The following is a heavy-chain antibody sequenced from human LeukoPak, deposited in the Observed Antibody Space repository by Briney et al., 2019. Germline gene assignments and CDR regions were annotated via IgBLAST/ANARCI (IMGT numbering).Heavy chain of an antibody. V-gene: IGHV3-23*01. J-gene: IGHJ4*02. CDR3: ANARSYTDY. D-gene: IGHD3-10*01. CDR1: GFTFSSFA. CDR2: ITGNGGST. Sequence: PGGSLRLSCAASGFTFSSFAMNWVRQAPGEGLEWVSLITGNGGSTYYADSVKGRFTISRDNSKHTLFLQMNSLRAEDTAVHYCANARSYTDYWGQGTLVTVSS.